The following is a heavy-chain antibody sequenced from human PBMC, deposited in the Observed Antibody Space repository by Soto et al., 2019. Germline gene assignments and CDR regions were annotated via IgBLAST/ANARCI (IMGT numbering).Heavy chain of an antibody. J-gene: IGHJ5*02. D-gene: IGHD2-2*01. Sequence: ASVKVSCKASGYTFTSYGISWVRQAPGQGLEWMGWISAYNGNTNYAQKLQGRVTMTTDTSTSTAYMELRSLRSDDTAVYYCARVRSDCISTSCYLSWFDPWGQGTLVTVSS. V-gene: IGHV1-18*01. CDR1: GYTFTSYG. CDR3: ARVRSDCISTSCYLSWFDP. CDR2: ISAYNGNT.